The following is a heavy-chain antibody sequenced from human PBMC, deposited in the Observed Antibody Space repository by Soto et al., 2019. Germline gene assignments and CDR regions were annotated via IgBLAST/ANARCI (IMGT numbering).Heavy chain of an antibody. CDR3: VRLICSSTSCYDAFDI. J-gene: IGHJ3*02. CDR1: GGSISSGGYS. Sequence: NPSETLSLTCAVSGGSISSGGYSWSWIRQPPGKGLGWIGYMYHSGSTYYNPSLKSRVTISIDRSKNQFSLKLSSVTAADTAVYYFVRLICSSTSCYDAFDIWGQGTMVTVSS. V-gene: IGHV4-30-2*01. D-gene: IGHD2-2*01. CDR2: MYHSGST.